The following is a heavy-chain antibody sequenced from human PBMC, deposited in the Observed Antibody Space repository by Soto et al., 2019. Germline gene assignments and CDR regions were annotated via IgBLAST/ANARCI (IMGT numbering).Heavy chain of an antibody. Sequence: GGSLRLSCAAFGFKISSSSMNWVRQAPGRGLEWVAYISDSGSNTLYADSAKGRFTVSRDTAKNSLYLQMSGLRDEDRAVYYCAKEGTTSPYNWFDPWGQGTLVTVSS. CDR3: AKEGTTSPYNWFDP. CDR2: ISDSGSNT. CDR1: GFKISSSS. J-gene: IGHJ5*02. V-gene: IGHV3-48*02. D-gene: IGHD2-2*01.